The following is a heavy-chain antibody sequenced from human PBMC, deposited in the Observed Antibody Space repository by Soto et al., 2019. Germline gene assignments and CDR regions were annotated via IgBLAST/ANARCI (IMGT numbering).Heavy chain of an antibody. J-gene: IGHJ5*02. Sequence: SSETLSITCAVYGGSFSGYYWSWIRQPPGKGLEWIGKINHSGSTNYNAALKSRVTISVDTSKNQFSLKLSSVTAADTAVYYCARVSSIAARKNWFDPWGQGTLVTVSS. CDR3: ARVSSIAARKNWFDP. CDR2: INHSGST. D-gene: IGHD6-6*01. V-gene: IGHV4-34*01. CDR1: GGSFSGYY.